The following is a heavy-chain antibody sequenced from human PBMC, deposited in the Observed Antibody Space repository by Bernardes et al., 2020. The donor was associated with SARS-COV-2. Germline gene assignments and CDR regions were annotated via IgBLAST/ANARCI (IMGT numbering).Heavy chain of an antibody. Sequence: GGSLRLSCAASGFTFSDHYMDWVRQAPGKGLEWIGRTRNKANSYSTEYAASVKGRFTVARDDSKNSFYLQMNSLKTEDTAVYYCIESGYCSTTSCPRAYFQNWGQGTLVTVSS. V-gene: IGHV3-72*01. CDR1: GFTFSDHY. D-gene: IGHD2-2*01. CDR3: IESGYCSTTSCPRAYFQN. J-gene: IGHJ1*01. CDR2: TRNKANSYST.